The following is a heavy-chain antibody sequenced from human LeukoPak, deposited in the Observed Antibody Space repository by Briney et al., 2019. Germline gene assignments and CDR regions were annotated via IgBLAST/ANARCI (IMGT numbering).Heavy chain of an antibody. Sequence: ASVKVSCKASGYTFAGYYMHWVRQAPGQGLEWMGWINPNSGGTNYAQKFQGRVTMTRDTSISTAYMELSRLRSDDTAVYYCARAGGGGNSTNWFDPWGQGTQVTVSS. D-gene: IGHD4-23*01. CDR2: INPNSGGT. J-gene: IGHJ5*02. V-gene: IGHV1-2*02. CDR3: ARAGGGGNSTNWFDP. CDR1: GYTFAGYY.